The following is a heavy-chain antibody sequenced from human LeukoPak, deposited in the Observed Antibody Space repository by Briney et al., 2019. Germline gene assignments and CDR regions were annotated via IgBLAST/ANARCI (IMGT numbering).Heavy chain of an antibody. CDR2: ISSSSSYI. J-gene: IGHJ4*02. CDR3: ARERQLERLAFGKEGSAFDY. V-gene: IGHV3-21*01. Sequence: GGSLRLSCVASAFTFSNAWMSWVRQAPGKGLEWVSSISSSSSYIYYAASVKGRFTISRDNAKNSLYLQMNRLRAEDTAVYYCARERQLERLAFGKEGSAFDYWGQGTLVTVSS. D-gene: IGHD1-1*01. CDR1: AFTFSNAW.